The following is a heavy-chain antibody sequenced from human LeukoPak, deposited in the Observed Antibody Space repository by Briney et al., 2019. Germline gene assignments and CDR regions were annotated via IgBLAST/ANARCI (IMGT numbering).Heavy chain of an antibody. CDR2: IIPIFGTA. Sequence: SVKVSCKASGGTFSSYAISWVRQAPGQGLEWMGGIIPIFGTANYAQKFQGRVTITTDESTSTAYMELSSLRSEDTAVYYCARQIVVVTAIDSGWFDPWGQGTLVTVSS. CDR1: GGTFSSYA. V-gene: IGHV1-69*05. D-gene: IGHD2-21*02. J-gene: IGHJ5*02. CDR3: ARQIVVVTAIDSGWFDP.